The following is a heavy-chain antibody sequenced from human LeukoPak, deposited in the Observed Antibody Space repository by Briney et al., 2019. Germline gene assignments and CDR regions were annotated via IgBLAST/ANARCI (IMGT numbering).Heavy chain of an antibody. D-gene: IGHD2-2*01. J-gene: IGHJ4*02. Sequence: SETLSLTCTVSGGSISSSSYYWGWIRQPPGKGLEWIGSIYYTGSTYYNPSLKSRVTISVDTSKSQFSLKLSSVTAADTAVYYCARRCSSSNCFYYWGQGTLVTVSS. CDR2: IYYTGST. CDR1: GGSISSSSYY. CDR3: ARRCSSSNCFYY. V-gene: IGHV4-39*01.